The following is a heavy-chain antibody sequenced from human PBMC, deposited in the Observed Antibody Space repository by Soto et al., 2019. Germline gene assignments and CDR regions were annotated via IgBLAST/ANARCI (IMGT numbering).Heavy chain of an antibody. CDR2: ISGSGGST. Sequence: EVQLLESGGGLVQPGGSLRLSCAASGFTFSSYAMSWVRQAPGKGLEWVSAISGSGGSTYYADSVKGRFTISRDNSKNTLYLQMTSLRAEDTAVYYCAKDRGSGWYHDYWGQGTLVTVSS. CDR3: AKDRGSGWYHDY. D-gene: IGHD6-19*01. CDR1: GFTFSSYA. V-gene: IGHV3-23*01. J-gene: IGHJ4*02.